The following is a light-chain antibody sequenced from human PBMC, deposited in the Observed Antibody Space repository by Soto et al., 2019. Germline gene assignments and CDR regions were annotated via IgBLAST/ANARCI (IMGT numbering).Light chain of an antibody. CDR2: GAS. CDR3: HHYGSTLLP. J-gene: IGKJ4*01. V-gene: IGKV3-20*01. CDR1: QRVSRSN. Sequence: IVLTQSPGTLSLSPGERATLSCKSSQRVSRSNIGWYQQKPGQAPSLLIYGASKRTTGVPDRFSGSGSDTEFTLIISRLEPEDFAVNYCHHYGSTLLPFGGGTKVEIK.